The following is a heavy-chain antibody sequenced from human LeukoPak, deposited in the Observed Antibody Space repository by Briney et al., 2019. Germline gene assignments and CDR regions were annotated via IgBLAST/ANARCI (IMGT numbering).Heavy chain of an antibody. D-gene: IGHD3-3*01. CDR3: AADPGSLRSDYTTEYFYYYLDV. J-gene: IGHJ6*03. CDR2: INPNSGGT. V-gene: IGHV1-2*02. CDR1: GYTFTGYY. Sequence: ASVKVSCKASGYTFTGYYMHWVRQAPGQGLEWMGWINPNSGGTNYAQKFQGRVTMTRDTSISTAYMELSRLRSDDTAVYYCAADPGSLRSDYTTEYFYYYLDVWGKGTTVTVSS.